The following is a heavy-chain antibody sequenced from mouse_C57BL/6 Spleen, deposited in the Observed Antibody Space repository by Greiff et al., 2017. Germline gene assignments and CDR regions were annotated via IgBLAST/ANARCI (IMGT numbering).Heavy chain of an antibody. V-gene: IGHV1-78*01. D-gene: IGHD1-1*01. J-gene: IGHJ1*03. CDR3: AREWDYGSQHWYFDV. Sequence: QVQLQQSDAELVKPGASVQISCKVSGYTFTDHTLHWMKQRPEQGLDWIGYIYPRDGSTKYNEKFKGKATLTADNSSSTAYMQLNSLTSEDSAVYFCAREWDYGSQHWYFDVWGTGTTVTVSS. CDR1: GYTFTDHT. CDR2: IYPRDGST.